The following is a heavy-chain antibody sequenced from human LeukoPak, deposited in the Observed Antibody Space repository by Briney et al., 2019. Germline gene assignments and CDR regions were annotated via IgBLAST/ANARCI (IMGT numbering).Heavy chain of an antibody. J-gene: IGHJ6*02. Sequence: ASVQVSCKASGGTFSSYAISWVRQAPGQGLEWMGRIIPILGIANYAQKFQGRVTITADESTSTAYMELSSLRSEDTAVYYCARSGATQDYYYYGMDIWGQGTTVTVSS. CDR2: IIPILGIA. V-gene: IGHV1-69*04. D-gene: IGHD5-12*01. CDR3: ARSGATQDYYYYGMDI. CDR1: GGTFSSYA.